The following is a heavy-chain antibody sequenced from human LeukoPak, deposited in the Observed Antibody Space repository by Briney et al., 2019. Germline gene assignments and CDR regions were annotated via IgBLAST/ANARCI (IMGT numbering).Heavy chain of an antibody. V-gene: IGHV3-33*01. J-gene: IGHJ6*02. CDR1: GXXXXXXG. D-gene: IGHD2-8*01. CDR2: IWYXGXNX. CDR3: ASDIFSYAELLYGMXV. Sequence: PGGSLRLXCAXXGXXXXXXGXXXXXXAXXXXLXXVXXIWYXGXNXYXAXSVXGRFXIXRDNSKNTLYLQMNSLRAEDTAXYYCASDIFSYAELLYGMXVWGQGTTVTVSS.